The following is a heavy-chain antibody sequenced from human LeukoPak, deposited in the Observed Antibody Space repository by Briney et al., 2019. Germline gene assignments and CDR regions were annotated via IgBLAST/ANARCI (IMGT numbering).Heavy chain of an antibody. CDR2: ISSSSYI. CDR1: GFTFSSYS. V-gene: IGHV3-21*04. CDR3: AKEIGIAVAGTDYFDY. D-gene: IGHD6-19*01. Sequence: GGSLRLSCAASGFTFSSYSMNWVRQAPGKGLEWVSSISSSSYIYYADSVKGRFTISRDNSKNTLYLQMNSLRAEDTAVYYCAKEIGIAVAGTDYFDYWGQGTLVTVSS. J-gene: IGHJ4*02.